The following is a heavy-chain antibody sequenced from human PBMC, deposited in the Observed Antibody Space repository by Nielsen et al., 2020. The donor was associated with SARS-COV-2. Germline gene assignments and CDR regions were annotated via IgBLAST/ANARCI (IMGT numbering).Heavy chain of an antibody. Sequence: WIRQPPGKGLYWIGSVYSSGTTYYNPSLKSRVTISVDTSKNQFSLKLSSVTAADTALYYCARAGLGDIVVVPAAKGGVSGFDYWGQGTLVTVSS. J-gene: IGHJ4*02. V-gene: IGHV4-39*01. CDR3: ARAGLGDIVVVPAAKGGVSGFDY. D-gene: IGHD2-2*01. CDR2: VYSSGTT.